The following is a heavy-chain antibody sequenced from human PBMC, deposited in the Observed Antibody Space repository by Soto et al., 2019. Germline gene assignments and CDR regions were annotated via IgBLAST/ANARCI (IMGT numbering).Heavy chain of an antibody. V-gene: IGHV1-69*12. CDR2: IIPIFGTA. D-gene: IGHD2-2*01. CDR1: GGTFSSYA. J-gene: IGHJ6*02. CDR3: ATHSSLRGYCISTSCYGYYYGMDV. Sequence: QVQLVQSGVEVKKPGSSVKVSCKASGGTFSSYAISWVRQAPGQGLEWMGGIIPIFGTADYVEKFQGGVKITVDESPSSSYMELSSLGSEDTAVYYCATHSSLRGYCISTSCYGYYYGMDVCGQGTTVTVAS.